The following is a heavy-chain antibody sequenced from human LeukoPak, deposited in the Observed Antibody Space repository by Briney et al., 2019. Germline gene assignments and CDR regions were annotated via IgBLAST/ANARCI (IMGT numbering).Heavy chain of an antibody. CDR3: ARDRYDYVWGSYVFDY. CDR1: GFTFSSYS. D-gene: IGHD3-16*01. V-gene: IGHV3-48*04. J-gene: IGHJ4*02. CDR2: ISSSGSTI. Sequence: GGSLRLSCAASGFTFSSYSMNWVRQAPGKGLEWVSYISSSGSTIYYADSVKGRFTISRDNAKNSLYLQMNSLRAEDTAVYYCARDRYDYVWGSYVFDYWGQGTLVTVSS.